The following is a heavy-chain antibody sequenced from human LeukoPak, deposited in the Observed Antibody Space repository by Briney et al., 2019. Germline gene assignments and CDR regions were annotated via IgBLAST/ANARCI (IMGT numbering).Heavy chain of an antibody. Sequence: GGSLRLSCAASGFTFSSYGMSWVRQAPGKGLEWVSGISGRGAGTYYADSVKGRFTISRDNSKNTLYLQMNSLRAEDTAVYYCARDVSRELPYFDYWGQGTLVTVSS. CDR3: ARDVSRELPYFDY. J-gene: IGHJ4*02. CDR2: ISGRGAGT. D-gene: IGHD1-26*01. V-gene: IGHV3-23*01. CDR1: GFTFSSYG.